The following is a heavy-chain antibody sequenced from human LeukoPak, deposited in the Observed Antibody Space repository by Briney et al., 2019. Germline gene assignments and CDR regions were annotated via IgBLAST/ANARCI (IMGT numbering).Heavy chain of an antibody. J-gene: IGHJ4*02. CDR3: ARVSRPHYYDSSGYRNYFDY. V-gene: IGHV3-20*04. CDR1: GFTFDDYG. D-gene: IGHD3-22*01. Sequence: PGGSLRLSCAAPGFTFDDYGMSWVRQAPGKGLEWVSGINWNGGSTGYADSVKGRFTISRDNAKNSLYLQMNSLRAEDTALYYCARVSRPHYYDSSGYRNYFDYWGQGTLVTVSS. CDR2: INWNGGST.